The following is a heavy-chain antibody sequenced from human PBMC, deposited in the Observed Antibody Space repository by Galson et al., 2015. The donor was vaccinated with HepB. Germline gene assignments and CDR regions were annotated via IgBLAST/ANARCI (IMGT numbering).Heavy chain of an antibody. D-gene: IGHD3-10*01. CDR2: IIPILGIA. V-gene: IGHV1-69*04. CDR1: GGTFSSYA. J-gene: IGHJ1*01. Sequence: SVKVSCKASGGTFSSYAISWVRQAPGQGLEWMGRIIPILGIANYAQKFQGRVTITADKSTSTAYMELSSLRSEDTAVYYCARGGYYYGSGSYAQHWGQGTLVTVSS. CDR3: ARGGYYYGSGSYAQH.